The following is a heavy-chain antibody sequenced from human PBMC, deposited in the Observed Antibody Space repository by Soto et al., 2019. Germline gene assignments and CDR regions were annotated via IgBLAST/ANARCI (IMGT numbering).Heavy chain of an antibody. CDR1: GGPISSNY. V-gene: IGHV4-59*01. Sequence: PSETLSLTCTVSGGPISSNYWTWIRQPPGKGLEWIGYVYNSGSTNYNPSLKSRVTISEDTSKSQFSLKVNSMTAADTAVHYCARYRREAVAGYTLDNWGQGILVTVSS. CDR2: VYNSGST. D-gene: IGHD6-13*01. J-gene: IGHJ4*02. CDR3: ARYRREAVAGYTLDN.